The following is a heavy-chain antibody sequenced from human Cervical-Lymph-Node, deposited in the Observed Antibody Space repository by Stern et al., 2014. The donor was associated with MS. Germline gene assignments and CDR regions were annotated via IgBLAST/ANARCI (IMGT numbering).Heavy chain of an antibody. Sequence: VQLVEPGAEVKDPGASVKVSCEASGYTFTNYYVHWVRQAPGQALEWMGIIHPSGVSTSYPQQLQGRLTMTRDTSTSTDYMELSSLRSEDTAVYFGARDKGIITAAGYYLDYWGQGTLVTVSS. CDR2: IHPSGVST. CDR1: GYTFTNYY. J-gene: IGHJ4*02. D-gene: IGHD6-13*01. CDR3: ARDKGIITAAGYYLDY. V-gene: IGHV1-46*03.